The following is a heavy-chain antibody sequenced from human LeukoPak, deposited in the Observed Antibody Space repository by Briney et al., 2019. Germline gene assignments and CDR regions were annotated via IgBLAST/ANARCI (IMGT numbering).Heavy chain of an antibody. CDR1: GGTFSSYA. Sequence: SVKVSCKASGGTFSSYAISWVRQAPGQGLEWMGGIIPIFGTANYAQKFQGRVTITTDESTSTAYMELSSLRSEDTAVYYCARTDSHGSGWYGDFDYWGQGTLVTVSS. J-gene: IGHJ4*02. V-gene: IGHV1-69*05. CDR2: IIPIFGTA. D-gene: IGHD6-19*01. CDR3: ARTDSHGSGWYGDFDY.